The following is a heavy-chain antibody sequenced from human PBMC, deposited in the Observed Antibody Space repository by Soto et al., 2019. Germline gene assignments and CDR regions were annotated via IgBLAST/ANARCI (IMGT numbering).Heavy chain of an antibody. V-gene: IGHV1-18*04. Sequence: QVQLVQSGAEVKKPGASVKVSCKASGYTFTSYGISWVRQAPGQGLEWMGWISAYNGNTNYAQKLQGRVTMTTDTPTSTAYMELRRLRSDDTAVYYCARAHGGQNPYGDYVGWFDPWGQGTLVTVSS. J-gene: IGHJ5*02. CDR2: ISAYNGNT. D-gene: IGHD4-17*01. CDR3: ARAHGGQNPYGDYVGWFDP. CDR1: GYTFTSYG.